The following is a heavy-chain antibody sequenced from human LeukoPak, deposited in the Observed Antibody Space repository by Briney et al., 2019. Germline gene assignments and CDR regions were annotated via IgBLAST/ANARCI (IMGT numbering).Heavy chain of an antibody. CDR1: GGSISSGSYY. J-gene: IGHJ4*02. CDR3: ARGLYYYDSSGYYPPTYYFDY. V-gene: IGHV4-61*02. D-gene: IGHD3-22*01. CDR2: IYTRGST. Sequence: SQTLSLTCTVSGGSISSGSYYWSWIRQPAGKGLVWIGRIYTRGSTNYNPSLKSRVTISVDTSKNQFSLKLSSVTAADTAVYCCARGLYYYDSSGYYPPTYYFDYWGQGTLVTVSS.